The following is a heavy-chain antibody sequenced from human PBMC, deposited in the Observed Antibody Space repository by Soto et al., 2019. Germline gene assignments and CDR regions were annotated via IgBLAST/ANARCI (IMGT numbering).Heavy chain of an antibody. CDR3: AKDRTPTGRYDFWSGYPLDY. CDR2: ISGGGSST. CDR1: GFTFSSYV. Sequence: EVQLLESGGGLVQPGGSLRLSCAASGFTFSSYVMRWVRQAPGKGLEWVSAISGGGSSTFYADSVKGRFTISRDDSKNTLYLQMNSLRAEDTAVYYCAKDRTPTGRYDFWSGYPLDYWGQGTLVTVSS. D-gene: IGHD3-3*01. J-gene: IGHJ4*02. V-gene: IGHV3-23*01.